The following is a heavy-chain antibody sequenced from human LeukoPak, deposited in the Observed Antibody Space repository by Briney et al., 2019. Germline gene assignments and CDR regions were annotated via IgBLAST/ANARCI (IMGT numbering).Heavy chain of an antibody. CDR2: INHSGST. D-gene: IGHD3-3*01. J-gene: IGHJ4*02. CDR1: GGSFSGYY. Sequence: SETLSLTCAVYGGSFSGYYWSWIRQPPGKGLEWIGEINHSGSTNYNPSLKSRVTMSVDTSKNQFSLKLSSVTAAGTAVYYCARGGSGYFSSYYFDYWGQGTLVTVSS. V-gene: IGHV4-34*01. CDR3: ARGGSGYFSSYYFDY.